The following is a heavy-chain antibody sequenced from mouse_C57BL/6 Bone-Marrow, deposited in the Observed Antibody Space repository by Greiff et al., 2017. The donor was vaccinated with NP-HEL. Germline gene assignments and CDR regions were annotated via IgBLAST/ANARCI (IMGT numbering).Heavy chain of an antibody. J-gene: IGHJ1*03. CDR2: IRNKPNGYTT. D-gene: IGHD2-4*01. CDR3: ARYYDYDGYFDV. V-gene: IGHV7-3*01. CDR1: GFTFPDYY. Sequence: EVKLLESGGGLVQPGGSLSLSCAASGFTFPDYYLSLVRQPPGKALEWLGFIRNKPNGYTTEYSASVKGRFTISRDNSQSILYLQMNALRAEDSATYYCARYYDYDGYFDVWGTGTTVTVSS.